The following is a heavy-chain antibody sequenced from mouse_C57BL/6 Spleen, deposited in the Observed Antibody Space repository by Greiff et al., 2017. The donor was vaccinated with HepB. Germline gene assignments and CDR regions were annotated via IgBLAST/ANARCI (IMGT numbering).Heavy chain of an antibody. Sequence: VQLQQPGAELVKPGASVKLSCKASGYTFTSYWMHWVKQRPGRGLEWIGRIDPNSGGTKYNEKLKSKATLTVDKPSSTAYIKLSSLTSEDSAVYYGAREMGFITTLDVWGTGTTVTVSS. D-gene: IGHD1-1*01. V-gene: IGHV1-72*01. CDR1: GYTFTSYW. CDR2: IDPNSGGT. J-gene: IGHJ1*03. CDR3: AREMGFITTLDV.